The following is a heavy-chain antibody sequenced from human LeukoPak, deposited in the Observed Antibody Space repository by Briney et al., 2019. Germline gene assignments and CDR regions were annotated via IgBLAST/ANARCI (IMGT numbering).Heavy chain of an antibody. V-gene: IGHV3-33*01. CDR2: IWSDGNNK. Sequence: PGGSLRLSCAASGFTFSSYAMHWVRQAPGKGLEWVAIIWSDGNNKYYADSVEGRFTISRDTSKNTLFLQMNSLRAEDTAVYYCARGQPGVAAAGNLDHGGQGTLVTVSS. CDR3: ARGQPGVAAAGNLDH. D-gene: IGHD6-13*01. J-gene: IGHJ4*02. CDR1: GFTFSSYA.